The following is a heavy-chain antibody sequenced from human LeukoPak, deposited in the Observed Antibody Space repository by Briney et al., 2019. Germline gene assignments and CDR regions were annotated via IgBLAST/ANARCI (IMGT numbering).Heavy chain of an antibody. CDR2: MNPSSGNT. V-gene: IGHV1-8*01. CDR1: GYTFTSYD. Sequence: ASVKVSCKASGYTFTSYDINWVRQATGQGLEWMGWMNPSSGNTAYAQKFQGRVTMTRNTSISTAYMELSSLRSDDTAVYYCARGGGSTWTQRGYFHPWGQGTLVTVSS. CDR3: ARGGGSTWTQRGYFHP. J-gene: IGHJ1*01. D-gene: IGHD6-13*01.